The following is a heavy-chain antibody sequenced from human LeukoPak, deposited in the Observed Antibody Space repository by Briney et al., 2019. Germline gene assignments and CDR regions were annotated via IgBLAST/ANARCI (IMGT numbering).Heavy chain of an antibody. V-gene: IGHV1-69*04. CDR1: GGTFSSYA. D-gene: IGHD7-27*01. J-gene: IGHJ4*02. Sequence: SVKVSCKASGGTFSSYAISWVRQAPGQGLEWMGRIIPILGIANYAQKFQGRVTITADKSTSTAYMELSSLRSEDTAVYYCAKGLWAHPYFDYWGQGTLVTVSS. CDR3: AKGLWAHPYFDY. CDR2: IIPILGIA.